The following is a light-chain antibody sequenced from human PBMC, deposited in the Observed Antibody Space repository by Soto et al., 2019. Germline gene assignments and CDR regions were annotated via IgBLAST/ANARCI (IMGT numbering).Light chain of an antibody. Sequence: DIQMTQSPSALSASVGDRVTITCRASQSINKWMAWYQQKPGKAPNLLIYHASKLAKGVTSRFSGSGSGTDFSSIITSLQREDLATYYCQQYYGLPPLTFGQGTRLEIK. CDR1: QSINKW. CDR3: QQYYGLPPLT. J-gene: IGKJ5*01. V-gene: IGKV1-33*01. CDR2: HAS.